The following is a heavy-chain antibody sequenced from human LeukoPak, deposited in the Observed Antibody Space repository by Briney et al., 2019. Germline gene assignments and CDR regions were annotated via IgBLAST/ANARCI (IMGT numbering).Heavy chain of an antibody. CDR3: ARASRVGAPREEGY. D-gene: IGHD1-26*01. J-gene: IGHJ4*02. CDR2: IIPVSGAS. V-gene: IGHV1-69*05. CDR1: GGTFSTYT. Sequence: GASVKVSCKASGGTFSTYTVNWVRQAPGQGLDWMGAIIPVSGASNYAQKFQGRVSITTDDSTTTAYMELSSLRSEDTAVYYCARASRVGAPREEGYWGQGTLVTVSS.